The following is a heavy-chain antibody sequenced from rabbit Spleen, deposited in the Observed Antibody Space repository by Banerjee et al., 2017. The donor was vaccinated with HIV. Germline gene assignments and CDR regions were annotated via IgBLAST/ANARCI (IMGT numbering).Heavy chain of an antibody. D-gene: IGHD1-1*01. CDR3: GRSAYASSSGYNYHLGL. Sequence: QEQLVESGGGLVQPGGSLKLSCKASGFDFSDYGVSWVRQAPGKGLEWIGYIDPVFGSTYYASWVNGRFTISSHNAQNTLYLQLNSLTAADTATYFCGRSAYASSSGYNYHLGLWGPGTLVTVS. J-gene: IGHJ4*01. CDR2: IDPVFGST. CDR1: GFDFSDYG. V-gene: IGHV1S47*01.